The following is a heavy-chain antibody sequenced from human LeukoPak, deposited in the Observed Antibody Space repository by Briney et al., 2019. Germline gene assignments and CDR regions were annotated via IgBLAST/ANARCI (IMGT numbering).Heavy chain of an antibody. CDR3: AKEAGYSYGFDY. Sequence: PGGSLRLSCAASGFTFDDYGIHWVRQAPGKGLEWVAVISYDGSNKYYADSVKGRCTISRDKSKNTVYLQMNSLRAEDTAVYYCAKEAGYSYGFDYWGQGTLVTVSS. CDR1: GFTFDDYG. V-gene: IGHV3-30*18. J-gene: IGHJ4*02. D-gene: IGHD5-18*01. CDR2: ISYDGSNK.